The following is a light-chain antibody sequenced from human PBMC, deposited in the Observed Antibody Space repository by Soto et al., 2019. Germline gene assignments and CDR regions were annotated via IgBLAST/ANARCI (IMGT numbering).Light chain of an antibody. CDR3: MQAIPWPPWK. J-gene: IGKJ1*01. CDR2: KVS. CDR1: QSLAHSDGNTY. V-gene: IGKV2-30*02. Sequence: EVVMTQSPLSLPVTLGQPASISCGSSQSLAHSDGNTYLSWFQQRPGQSPRRLIYKVSIRDSGVPERFSGSGSGTDFTLKISRVEAEDVGVYYCMQAIPWPPWKFGQGTKADI.